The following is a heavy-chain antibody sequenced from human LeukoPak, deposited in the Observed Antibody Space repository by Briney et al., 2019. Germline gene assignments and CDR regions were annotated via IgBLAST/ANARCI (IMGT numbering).Heavy chain of an antibody. CDR1: GFTVSSNY. CDR3: ATPSPYYDFWSGYSATAFDI. D-gene: IGHD3-3*01. V-gene: IGHV3-53*01. CDR2: IYSGGST. J-gene: IGHJ3*02. Sequence: GGFLRLSCAASGFTVSSNYMSWVRQAPGKGLEWVSVIYSGGSTYYADSVKGRFTISRDNSKNTLYLQMNSLRAEDTAVYYCATPSPYYDFWSGYSATAFDIWGQGTMVTVSS.